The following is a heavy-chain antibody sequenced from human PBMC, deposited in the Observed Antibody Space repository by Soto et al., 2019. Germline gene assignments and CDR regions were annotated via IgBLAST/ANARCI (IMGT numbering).Heavy chain of an antibody. Sequence: QVELVESGGGVVQSGGAPRLSCAAPGVSFSIHALHWIRQAPREGLEWVAVMSPNGDNQAYADSVKGRFTISRDTSKSTLSLQMTSLRPEDTSVYYCASGAAFYYDTSRYWGQGTLVTVSS. CDR3: ASGAAFYYDTSRY. CDR1: GVSFSIHA. V-gene: IGHV3-30-3*01. J-gene: IGHJ4*02. CDR2: MSPNGDNQ. D-gene: IGHD3-22*01.